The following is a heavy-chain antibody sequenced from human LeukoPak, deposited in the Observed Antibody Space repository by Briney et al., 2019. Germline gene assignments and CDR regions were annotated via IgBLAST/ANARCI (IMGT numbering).Heavy chain of an antibody. D-gene: IGHD2-21*02. CDR2: IGGSGSST. CDR1: GFTFSSYA. J-gene: IGHJ4*02. V-gene: IGHV3-23*01. Sequence: PGGSLRLSCAAFGFTFSSYAMSWVRRAPGKGLEWVSSIGGSGSSTYYADSVKGRFTISRDNSKNTLYLQMNSLRAEDTAVYYCAKGGDGGTFDYWGQGTLVTVSS. CDR3: AKGGDGGTFDY.